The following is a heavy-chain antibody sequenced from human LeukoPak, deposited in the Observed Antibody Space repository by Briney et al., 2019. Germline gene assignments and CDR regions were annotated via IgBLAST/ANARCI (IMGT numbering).Heavy chain of an antibody. CDR2: IIPIFGTA. CDR1: GGTFSSYA. V-gene: IGHV1-69*06. CDR3: AGRRITIFGVTSYYMDV. Sequence: ASVKVSCKASGGTFSSYAISWVRQAPGQGLEWMGGIIPIFGTANYAQKFQGRVTITADKSTSTAYMELSSLRSEDTAVYYCAGRRITIFGVTSYYMDVWGKGTTVTVSS. D-gene: IGHD3-3*01. J-gene: IGHJ6*03.